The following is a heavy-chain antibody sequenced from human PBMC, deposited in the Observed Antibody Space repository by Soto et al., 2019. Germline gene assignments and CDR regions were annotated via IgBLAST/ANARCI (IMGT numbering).Heavy chain of an antibody. Sequence: GGSLRLSCAASGFTVSSNYMSWVRQAPGKGLEWVSVIYSGGSTYYADSVKGRFTISRDNSKNTLYLQMNSLRAEDTAVYYCARVLLSIAAAADYGMDVWGQGTTVTVSS. D-gene: IGHD6-13*01. V-gene: IGHV3-53*01. CDR2: IYSGGST. J-gene: IGHJ6*02. CDR1: GFTVSSNY. CDR3: ARVLLSIAAAADYGMDV.